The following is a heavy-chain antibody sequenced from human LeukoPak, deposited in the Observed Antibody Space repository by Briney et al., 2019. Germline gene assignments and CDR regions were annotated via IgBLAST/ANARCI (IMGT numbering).Heavy chain of an antibody. CDR3: ARAPHYYDILTGYYPLYFDY. V-gene: IGHV4-59*01. CDR2: IYYSGST. J-gene: IGHJ4*02. CDR1: GYSISTSYY. Sequence: PSETLSLTCTVSGYSISTSYYWGWIRQPPGKGLEWIGYIYYSGSTNYNPSLKSRVTISVDTSKNQFSLKLSSVTAADTAVYYCARAPHYYDILTGYYPLYFDYWGQGTLVTVSS. D-gene: IGHD3-9*01.